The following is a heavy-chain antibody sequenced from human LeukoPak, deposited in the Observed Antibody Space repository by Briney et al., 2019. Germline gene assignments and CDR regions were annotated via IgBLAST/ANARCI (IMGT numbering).Heavy chain of an antibody. D-gene: IGHD6-13*01. V-gene: IGHV1-24*01. Sequence: ASVKVSCKVSGYTLTELSMHWVRQAPGKGLEWMGGFDPEDGETIYAQKFQGRVTMTEDTSTDTAYMELSSLRSEDTAVYYCATFAPGYFPSYFDYWGQGTLVTVSS. J-gene: IGHJ4*02. CDR2: FDPEDGET. CDR1: GYTLTELS. CDR3: ATFAPGYFPSYFDY.